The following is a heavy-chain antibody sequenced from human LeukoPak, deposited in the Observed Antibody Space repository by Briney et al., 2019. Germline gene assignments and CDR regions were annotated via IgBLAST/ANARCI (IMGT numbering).Heavy chain of an antibody. Sequence: SETPSLTCAVYGGSFSGYYWSWIRQPPGKGLEWIGEINHSGSTNYNPSLKSRVTISVDTSKNQFSLKLSFVTAADTAVYYCARDVNYYDSSGYPLPWGQGTLVTVSS. CDR2: INHSGST. J-gene: IGHJ5*02. CDR3: ARDVNYYDSSGYPLP. V-gene: IGHV4-34*01. CDR1: GGSFSGYY. D-gene: IGHD3-22*01.